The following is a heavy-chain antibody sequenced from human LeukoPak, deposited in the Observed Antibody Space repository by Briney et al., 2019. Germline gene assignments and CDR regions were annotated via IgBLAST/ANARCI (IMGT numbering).Heavy chain of an antibody. CDR3: ARDEPDRPFTIFGANSRLDY. V-gene: IGHV1-18*01. CDR1: GYTFTSYG. Sequence: GASVKVSCKASGYTFTSYGISWVRQAPGQGLEWMGWISAYNGNTNYAQKLQDRVTMTTDTSTSTAYMELRSLRSDDTAVYYCARDEPDRPFTIFGANSRLDYWGQGTLVTVSS. J-gene: IGHJ4*02. D-gene: IGHD3-3*01. CDR2: ISAYNGNT.